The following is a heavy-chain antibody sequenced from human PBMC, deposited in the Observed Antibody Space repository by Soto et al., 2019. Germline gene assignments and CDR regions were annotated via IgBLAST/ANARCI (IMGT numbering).Heavy chain of an antibody. CDR2: ISYSGST. CDR3: ASGQAAAPAMDD. J-gene: IGHJ6*02. D-gene: IGHD6-13*01. Sequence: SETLSLTCAVSGGSISSGDYYWTWIRQPPGKGLEWIGYISYSGSTFYSPSLKRRVTISVDRSKNQLSLKLSSVTAAATAVYYCASGQAAAPAMDDWGQGTPVTVSS. V-gene: IGHV4-30-4*01. CDR1: GGSISSGDYY.